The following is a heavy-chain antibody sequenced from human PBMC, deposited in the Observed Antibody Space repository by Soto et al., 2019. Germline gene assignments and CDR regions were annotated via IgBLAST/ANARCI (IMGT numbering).Heavy chain of an antibody. Sequence: QVQLVQSGAEVKKPGASVKVSCKASGYIFTSYDINWVRQATGQGIEWMVWMNANSGNTGYAQKWQGRVTITRNTSINTAYMDLSILRSDYTAVYYFARGTRTAADYLGQGNLVTVSS. V-gene: IGHV1-8*01. J-gene: IGHJ4*02. CDR3: ARGTRTAADY. CDR1: GYIFTSYD. CDR2: MNANSGNT.